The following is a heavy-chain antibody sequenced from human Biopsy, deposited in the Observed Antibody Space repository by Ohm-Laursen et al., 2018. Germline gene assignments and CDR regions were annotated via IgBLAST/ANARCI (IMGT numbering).Heavy chain of an antibody. J-gene: IGHJ6*02. CDR2: ISGGGTI. Sequence: SLRLSCAATGFSFSDYHMRRIRQAPGRGLEWVSYISGGGTIYYGDSMKGRVTISRDNAKNSLYLQMHSLRAEDTAVYHCARGTRWSPYSMDVWGQGTTVTVSS. CDR3: ARGTRWSPYSMDV. V-gene: IGHV3-11*01. D-gene: IGHD4-23*01. CDR1: GFSFSDYH.